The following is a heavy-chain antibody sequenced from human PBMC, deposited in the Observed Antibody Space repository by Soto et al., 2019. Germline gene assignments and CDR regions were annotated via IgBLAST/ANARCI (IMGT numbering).Heavy chain of an antibody. V-gene: IGHV1-8*01. CDR2: MNPGSGDT. CDR3: ARMETFGSLNWFDP. D-gene: IGHD3-16*01. Sequence: ASVKVSCKASGYSFTNNDVSWVRQATGQGLEWMGWMNPGSGDTGYAQKFQGRVTMTRDVSIATAYMELSSLRSDDTAIYYCARMETFGSLNWFDPWGQGTLVTVSS. J-gene: IGHJ5*02. CDR1: GYSFTNND.